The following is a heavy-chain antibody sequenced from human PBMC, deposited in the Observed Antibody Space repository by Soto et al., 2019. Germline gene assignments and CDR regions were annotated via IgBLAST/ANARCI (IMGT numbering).Heavy chain of an antibody. J-gene: IGHJ2*01. V-gene: IGHV3-13*01. CDR3: ARERGTTGIWYFDL. D-gene: IGHD1-7*01. Sequence: EVQLVESGGGLVQPGGSLRLSCAASGFTFSDYDIHWVRQAAGKGLEWVSGIAISGDTNYAGSVTGRFTISRENARNSVYLQMNSRRAGDTAVYYCARERGTTGIWYFDLWGRGTLVTVSS. CDR1: GFTFSDYD. CDR2: IAISGDT.